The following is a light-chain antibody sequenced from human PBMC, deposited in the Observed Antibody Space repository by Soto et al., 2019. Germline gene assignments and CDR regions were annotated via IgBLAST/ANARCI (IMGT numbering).Light chain of an antibody. CDR3: LHLNSYSPDT. J-gene: IGKJ3*01. V-gene: IGKV1-9*01. CDR1: QGISSY. CDR2: AAS. Sequence: DIQLTQSPSFLSASVGDRVTITCRASQGISSYLAWYQQKPGKAPKLLIFAASTLQNGVPSRFSRSGSGTEFTLTIRSLQPEDFATYYCLHLNSYSPDTFGPGTKVDIK.